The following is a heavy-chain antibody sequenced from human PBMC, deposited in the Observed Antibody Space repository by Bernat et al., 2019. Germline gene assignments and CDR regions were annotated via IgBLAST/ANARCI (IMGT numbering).Heavy chain of an antibody. CDR2: ISSSSSYT. CDR3: ARRRRYCSGGSFYSPYYYYYMDV. J-gene: IGHJ6*03. CDR1: GFTFSDYY. Sequence: QVQLVESGGGLVKPGGSLRLSCAASGFTFSDYYMSWIRQAPGKGLEWVSYISSSSSYTNYADSVKGRFTISRDNAKNSLYLQMNSLRAEDTAVYYCARRRRYCSGGSFYSPYYYYYMDVWGKGTTVTVSS. V-gene: IGHV3-11*06. D-gene: IGHD2-15*01.